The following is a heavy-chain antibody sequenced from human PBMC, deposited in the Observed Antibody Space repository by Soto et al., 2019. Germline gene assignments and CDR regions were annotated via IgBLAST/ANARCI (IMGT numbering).Heavy chain of an antibody. D-gene: IGHD6-19*01. J-gene: IGHJ4*02. CDR3: ARSVAVPGAHIDY. Sequence: SETLSLTCSVSGGSISGSYWSWIRQSPGKGLEWLGYVYYTGSTNYSPSLRSRVSISVDTSRNEFSLRLSSVTAADTAVYFCARSVAVPGAHIDYWGQGTQVTVSS. CDR2: VYYTGST. CDR1: GGSISGSY. V-gene: IGHV4-59*01.